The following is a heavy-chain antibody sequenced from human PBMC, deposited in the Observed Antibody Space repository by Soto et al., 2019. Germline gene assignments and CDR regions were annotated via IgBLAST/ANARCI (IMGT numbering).Heavy chain of an antibody. J-gene: IGHJ4*02. Sequence: SGPTLVNPTQTLTLTCTFSGFSLSDTGMCVSWIRQPPGKALEWLALIDWEDDKFYSASLKTRVTISKDTSKKQVVLTMTNMDPVDTATYFCSRKSWSNPDFGVRVPFDHWGPGTLVTVSS. CDR2: IDWEDDK. D-gene: IGHD3-16*02. V-gene: IGHV2-70*01. CDR1: GFSLSDTGMC. CDR3: SRKSWSNPDFGVRVPFDH.